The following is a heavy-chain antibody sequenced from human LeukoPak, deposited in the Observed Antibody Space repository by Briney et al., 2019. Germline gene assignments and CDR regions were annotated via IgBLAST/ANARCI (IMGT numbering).Heavy chain of an antibody. CDR1: GYSFTSYW. D-gene: IGHD6-13*01. J-gene: IGHJ5*02. V-gene: IGHV5-51*01. Sequence: GESLKISCQGSGYSFTSYWIGWVRQMPGKGLEWMGIIYPGDSDTRYSPSFQGQVTISADKSISTAYLQWSSLKASDTAMYYCARDSPIAAASLDPWGQGTLVTVSS. CDR3: ARDSPIAAASLDP. CDR2: IYPGDSDT.